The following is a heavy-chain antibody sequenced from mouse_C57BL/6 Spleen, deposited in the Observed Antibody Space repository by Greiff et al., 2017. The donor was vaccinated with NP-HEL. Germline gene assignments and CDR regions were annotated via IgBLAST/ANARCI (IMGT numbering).Heavy chain of an antibody. J-gene: IGHJ4*01. CDR2: IWRGGST. CDR3: AKKNYDYDGYAMDY. D-gene: IGHD2-4*01. V-gene: IGHV2-5*01. Sequence: QVQLQQSGPGLVQPSQSLSITCTVSGFSLTSYGVHWVRQSPGKGLEWLGVIWRGGSTDYNAAFMSRLSITKDNSKSQVFFKMNSLQADDTAIYYCAKKNYDYDGYAMDYWGQGTSVTVSS. CDR1: GFSLTSYG.